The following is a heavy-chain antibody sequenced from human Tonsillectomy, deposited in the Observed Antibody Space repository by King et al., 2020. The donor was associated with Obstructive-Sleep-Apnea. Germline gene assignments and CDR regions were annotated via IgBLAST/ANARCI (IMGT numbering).Heavy chain of an antibody. V-gene: IGHV4-59*01. CDR2: ISYSGSP. J-gene: IGHJ2*01. D-gene: IGHD4-23*01. CDR3: ARVSLDYGGNPDYWYFDL. CDR1: VGSISTYY. Sequence: VQLQESGPGLVKPSETLSLTCTVSVGSISTYYWSWMRQPPGKGLEWIGCISYSGSPNYNPSLESRVTISVDMSKNQFSLKLSSVTAADTAVYYCARVSLDYGGNPDYWYFDLWGRGTLVTVSS.